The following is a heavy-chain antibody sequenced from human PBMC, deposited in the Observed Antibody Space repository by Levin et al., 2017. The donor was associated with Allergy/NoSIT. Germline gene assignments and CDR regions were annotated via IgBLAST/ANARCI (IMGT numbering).Heavy chain of an antibody. V-gene: IGHV4-39*01. Sequence: SETLSLTCTVSGGSISSSSHYWGWVRQPPGKGLQWIANIHYGGSTYYNPSLNSRVSISVDTSKNQFSLKLSSVTAADTAVYYCARQTYDFWSGYFPDAFDIWSQGTMVTVSS. J-gene: IGHJ3*02. CDR1: GGSISSSSHY. D-gene: IGHD3-3*01. CDR3: ARQTYDFWSGYFPDAFDI. CDR2: IHYGGST.